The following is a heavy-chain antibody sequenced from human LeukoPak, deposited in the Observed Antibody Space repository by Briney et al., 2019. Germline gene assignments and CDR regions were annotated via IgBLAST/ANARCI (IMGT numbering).Heavy chain of an antibody. CDR1: GGSISSYY. CDR3: AREYFDWLVDY. CDR2: IYYSGST. Sequence: SETLSLTSTVSGGSISSYYWGWIRQPPGKVLEWIGSIYYSGSTYYNPSLKSRVTISVDTSKNQFSLKLSSVTAADTAVYYCAREYFDWLVDYWGQGTLVTVSS. D-gene: IGHD3-9*01. J-gene: IGHJ4*02. V-gene: IGHV4-39*02.